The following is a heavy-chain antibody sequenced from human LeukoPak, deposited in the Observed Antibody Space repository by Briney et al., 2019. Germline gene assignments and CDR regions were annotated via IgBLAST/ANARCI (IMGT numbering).Heavy chain of an antibody. CDR1: GFTFSSYA. CDR2: ISYDGGNK. J-gene: IGHJ4*02. V-gene: IGHV3-30*04. D-gene: IGHD5-24*01. Sequence: PGGSLRLSCAASGFTFSSYAMHWVRQAPGKGLQWVAVISYDGGNKHYADSVKGRFTISRDNSKNTLYLQMNSLRAEDTAVYYCARDRWLQPSERFDHWGQGTLVTVSS. CDR3: ARDRWLQPSERFDH.